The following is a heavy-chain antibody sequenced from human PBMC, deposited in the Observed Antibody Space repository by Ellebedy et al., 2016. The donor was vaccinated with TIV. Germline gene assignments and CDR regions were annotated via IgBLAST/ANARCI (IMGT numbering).Heavy chain of an antibody. V-gene: IGHV1-46*02. D-gene: IGHD3-22*01. CDR3: ARDSSGYYYTVGAFDI. CDR2: INPSGGST. CDR1: GYTFNNYY. J-gene: IGHJ3*02. Sequence: AASVKVSCKASGYTFNNYYMYWVRQAPGQGLEWMGMINPSGGSTNYAQEFQGRVTMTRDTSTSTVYMELSSLRSEDTAVYYCARDSSGYYYTVGAFDIWGQGTMVTVSS.